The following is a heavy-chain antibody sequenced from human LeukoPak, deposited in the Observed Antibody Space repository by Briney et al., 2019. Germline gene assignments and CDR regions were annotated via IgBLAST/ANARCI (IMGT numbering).Heavy chain of an antibody. V-gene: IGHV3-7*01. CDR3: ARDPRYSSSWGRFYYYYYGMDV. CDR1: GFTFSSYW. Sequence: GGSLRLSCAASGFTFSSYWMSWVRQAPGKGLEWVANIKQDGSEKYYVDSVKGRFTISRDNAKNSLYLQMNSLRAEDTAVYCCARDPRYSSSWGRFYYYYYGMDVWGQGTTVTVSS. D-gene: IGHD6-13*01. CDR2: IKQDGSEK. J-gene: IGHJ6*02.